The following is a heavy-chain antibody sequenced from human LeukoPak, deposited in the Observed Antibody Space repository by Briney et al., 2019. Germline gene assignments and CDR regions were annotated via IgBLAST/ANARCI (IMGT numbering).Heavy chain of an antibody. CDR2: ISGSGVTT. D-gene: IGHD1-26*01. J-gene: IGHJ4*02. V-gene: IGHV3-23*01. Sequence: PGGSLRLSCAASGFTFSNYAMSWVRQAPGKGLEWVSGISGSGVTTNYADSVKGRFTISRDNSKNTVYLQMNSLRVEDTAVYYCARKDSGSYYDLDYWGQGALVTVSS. CDR3: ARKDSGSYYDLDY. CDR1: GFTFSNYA.